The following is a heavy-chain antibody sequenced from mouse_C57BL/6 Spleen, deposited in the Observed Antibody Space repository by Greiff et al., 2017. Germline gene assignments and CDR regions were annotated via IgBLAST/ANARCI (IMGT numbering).Heavy chain of an antibody. CDR3: TRSLYGSPDWFAY. Sequence: QVQLKESGAELVRPGASVTLSCKASGYTFTDYEMHWVKQTPVHGLEWIGAIDPETGGTAYNQKFKGKAILTADKSSSTAYMELRSLTSEDSAVYYCTRSLYGSPDWFAYWGQGTLVTVSA. V-gene: IGHV1-15*01. CDR1: GYTFTDYE. CDR2: IDPETGGT. D-gene: IGHD1-1*01. J-gene: IGHJ3*01.